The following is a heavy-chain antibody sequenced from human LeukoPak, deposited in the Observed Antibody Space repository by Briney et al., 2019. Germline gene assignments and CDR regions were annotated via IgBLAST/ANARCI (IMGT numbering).Heavy chain of an antibody. V-gene: IGHV1-69*13. J-gene: IGHJ3*02. CDR1: GGTFSSYA. CDR2: IIPIFGTA. D-gene: IGHD3-16*01. CDR3: ARGRIMITFDAFDI. Sequence: SVKVSCKASGGTFSSYAISWVRQAPGQGLEWMGGIIPIFGTANYAQKFQGRVTITADESTSTAYMELSSLRSEDTAVYYCARGRIMITFDAFDIWGQGTMVTVSS.